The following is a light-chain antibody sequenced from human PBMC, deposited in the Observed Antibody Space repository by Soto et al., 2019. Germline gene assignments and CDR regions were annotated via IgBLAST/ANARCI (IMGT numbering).Light chain of an antibody. CDR2: GNS. Sequence: QSALTQPPSVSGAPGQRVTISCTGSSSNIGAGYDVHWYQQLPGTAPKLLIYGNSNRPSGVPDRFSGSKSGTSASLAITGLQAEDEADYHCQSYDSSLSGSYVFGTGTKVTVL. V-gene: IGLV1-40*01. CDR3: QSYDSSLSGSYV. CDR1: SSNIGAGYD. J-gene: IGLJ1*01.